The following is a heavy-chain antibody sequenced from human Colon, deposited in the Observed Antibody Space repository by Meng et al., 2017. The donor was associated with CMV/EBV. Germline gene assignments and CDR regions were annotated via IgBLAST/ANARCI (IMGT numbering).Heavy chain of an antibody. J-gene: IGHJ5*02. CDR1: GFIFDTYA. CDR3: AKDSYTGYDRRWFDP. Sequence: SLKISCAASGFIFDTYAMSWVRQVPGKGLEWVSGISWNNNSLGYADSVKGRFTVSRDSAKNSLFLQMNSLRPEDTALYYCAKDSYTGYDRRWFDPWGPGTLVTVSS. D-gene: IGHD5-12*01. V-gene: IGHV3-9*01. CDR2: ISWNNNSL.